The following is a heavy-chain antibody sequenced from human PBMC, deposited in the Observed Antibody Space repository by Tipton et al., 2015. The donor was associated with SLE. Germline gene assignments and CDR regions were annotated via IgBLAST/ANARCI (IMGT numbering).Heavy chain of an antibody. Sequence: TLSLTCTVSGGSISSASYYWRWGRQPAGKGLECIGHVYSSGTTNYNPSLKSRITISEDTSKNQFSLKLSSVTAADTAVYYCATGGYPDAFDMWGQGTMVTVSS. D-gene: IGHD2-15*01. V-gene: IGHV4-61*09. CDR2: VYSSGTT. J-gene: IGHJ3*02. CDR3: ATGGYPDAFDM. CDR1: GGSISSASYY.